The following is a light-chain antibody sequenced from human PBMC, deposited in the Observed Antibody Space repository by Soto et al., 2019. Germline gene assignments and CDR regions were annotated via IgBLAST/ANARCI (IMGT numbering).Light chain of an antibody. J-gene: IGKJ5*01. V-gene: IGKV2-40*01. CDR1: QSLLDTDDGSTY. Sequence: EIVLTQTPLSLPVSPGEPASISCRSSQSLLDTDDGSTYLDWYLQKPGQSPQLLIYALSSRASGVTDRFSGSGSGTEFTLRISRVETEDVGVYYSMQHTDFPITFGQGTRLEIK. CDR3: MQHTDFPIT. CDR2: ALS.